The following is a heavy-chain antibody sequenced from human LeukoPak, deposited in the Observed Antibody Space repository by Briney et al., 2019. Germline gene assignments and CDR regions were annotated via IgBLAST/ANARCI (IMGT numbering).Heavy chain of an antibody. V-gene: IGHV3-7*01. J-gene: IGHJ4*02. Sequence: PGGSLRLSCAASGFTFSSYWMSWVRQAPGKGLEWVANIKQDGSEKYYVDSVKGRFTISRDNAMNSLYLQMNSLRAEDTAVYYCARDPGHGRADYWGQGTLVTVSS. CDR3: ARDPGHGRADY. CDR2: IKQDGSEK. CDR1: GFTFSSYW.